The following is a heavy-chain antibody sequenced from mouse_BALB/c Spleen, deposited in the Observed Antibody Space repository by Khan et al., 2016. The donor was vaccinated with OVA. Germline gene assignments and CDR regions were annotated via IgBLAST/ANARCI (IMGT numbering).Heavy chain of an antibody. V-gene: IGHV2-9*02. CDR3: ARDSLGPDYFDY. CDR1: GFSLANYA. D-gene: IGHD4-1*01. CDR2: IWTGGST. Sequence: QVQLKQSGPGLVAPSQSLSITCTVSGFSLANYAVHWVRQPPGKGLEWLGIIWTGGSTNYNSALMSRLSISKDNSKNQVFLNMNSLQTDDTAIYCCARDSLGPDYFDYWGQGTTLTVSS. J-gene: IGHJ2*01.